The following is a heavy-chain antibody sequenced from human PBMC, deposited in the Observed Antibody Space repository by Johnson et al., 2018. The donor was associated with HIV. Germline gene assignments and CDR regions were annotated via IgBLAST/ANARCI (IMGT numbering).Heavy chain of an antibody. V-gene: IGHV3-30*18. CDR1: GFTFSSYG. D-gene: IGHD3-16*01. J-gene: IGHJ3*01. CDR2: ISYDGSNK. Sequence: QVQLVESGGGVVQPGRSLRLSCAASGFTFSSYGMHWVRQAPGKGLEWVAVISYDGSNKYYADSVKGRFTISRDNSKNTLYLQMNSLRAEDTAVYFCAKDRSSWGFDAFDLWCQGTMVTVSS. CDR3: AKDRSSWGFDAFDL.